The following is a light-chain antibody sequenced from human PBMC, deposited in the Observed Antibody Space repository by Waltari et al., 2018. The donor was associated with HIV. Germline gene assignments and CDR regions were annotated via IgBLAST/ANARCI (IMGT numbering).Light chain of an antibody. J-gene: IGLJ3*02. CDR1: RSNIGTNF. V-gene: IGLV1-47*01. CDR3: ASWDDTLGHWI. CDR2: RND. Sequence: QPKMTQAPSASKTPGQRITMSCSGGRSNIGTNFISWYQQFPGLAPSLFIYRNDQRPTGVPGRFSGSKSGTSAFLAITGLRLEDEATYICASWDDTLGHWIFGGGTKLTVL.